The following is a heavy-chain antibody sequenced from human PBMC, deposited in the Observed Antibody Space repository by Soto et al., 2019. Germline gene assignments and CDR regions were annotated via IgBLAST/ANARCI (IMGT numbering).Heavy chain of an antibody. CDR3: ARSIVADGYYYGMDV. D-gene: IGHD3-16*02. CDR1: GYSFTSYW. J-gene: IGHJ6*02. CDR2: IYPGDSDT. Sequence: EVQLVQSGAEVKKPGESLKISCKGSGYSFTSYWIGWVRQMPGKGLEWMGIIYPGDSDTRYSPSFQGQVTISAAKSISTAYLQWSSLKASDTAMYYCARSIVADGYYYGMDVWGQGTTVTVSS. V-gene: IGHV5-51*01.